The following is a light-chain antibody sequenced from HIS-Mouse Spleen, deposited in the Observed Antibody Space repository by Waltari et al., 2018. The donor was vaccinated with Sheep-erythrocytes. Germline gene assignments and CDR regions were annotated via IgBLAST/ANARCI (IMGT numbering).Light chain of an antibody. Sequence: QSALTQPASVSGSPGPSITIPCTGTSRDFGRYNLVSWYQQHPAKAPKLMIYEGSKRPSGVSNRFSGSKSGNTASLTISGLQAEDEADYYCCSYAGSSTPWVFGGGTKLTVL. CDR1: SRDFGRYNL. CDR2: EGS. J-gene: IGLJ3*02. V-gene: IGLV2-23*01. CDR3: CSYAGSSTPWV.